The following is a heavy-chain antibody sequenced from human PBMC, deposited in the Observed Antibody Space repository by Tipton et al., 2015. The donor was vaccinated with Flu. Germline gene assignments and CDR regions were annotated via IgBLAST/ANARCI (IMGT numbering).Heavy chain of an antibody. CDR1: GYILRNYG. D-gene: IGHD6-13*01. V-gene: IGHV1-18*01. CDR2: INGYNGNT. J-gene: IGHJ6*02. CDR3: ARRLLAAIGREDYYGMDV. Sequence: QLVQSGAEVKKPGASVKVSCKASGYILRNYGISWVRQAPGQGLEWMGWINGYNGNTNYAQRVQGRVTLTTDTSTNTAFMELRSLRSDDTAVYYCARRLLAAIGREDYYGMDVWGQGTTVTVS.